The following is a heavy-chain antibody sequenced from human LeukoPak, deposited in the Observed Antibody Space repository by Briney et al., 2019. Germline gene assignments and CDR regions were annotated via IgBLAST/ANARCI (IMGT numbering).Heavy chain of an antibody. CDR2: ISGTGGDT. J-gene: IGHJ4*02. D-gene: IGHD3-10*01. CDR1: GFTFSSYA. Sequence: GSLRLSCAASGFTFSSYALSWVRQAPGKGLEWVSTISGTGGDTSYADSVRGRFIISRDNSKNTLYLQMNSLGAEDTAEYYCTKLPVRDGSAYYFDSWGQGTLVTVSS. V-gene: IGHV3-23*01. CDR3: TKLPVRDGSAYYFDS.